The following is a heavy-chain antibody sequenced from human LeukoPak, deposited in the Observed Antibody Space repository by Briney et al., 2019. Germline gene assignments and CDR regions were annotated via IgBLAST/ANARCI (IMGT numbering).Heavy chain of an antibody. J-gene: IGHJ6*03. CDR1: GFTFSSYS. CDR3: ARAGSSHYYYYTDV. D-gene: IGHD2-15*01. CDR2: ISSSSSYI. V-gene: IGHV3-21*01. Sequence: GGSLRLSCAASGFTFSSYSMNWVRQAPGKGLEWVSSISSSSSYIYYADSVKGRFTISRDNAKNSLYLQMNSLRAEDTAVYYCARAGSSHYYYYTDVWGKGTTVTASS.